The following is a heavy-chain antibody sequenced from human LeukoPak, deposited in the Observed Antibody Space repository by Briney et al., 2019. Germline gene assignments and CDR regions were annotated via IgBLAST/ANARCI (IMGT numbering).Heavy chain of an antibody. Sequence: SVKVSCKASGGTFSSYAISWVRQAPGQGLVWMGRIIPIFGIANYAQKFQGRVTITADKSTSTAYMELSSLRSEDTAVYYCARDRPGSSSWYYFDYWGQGTLVTVSS. CDR3: ARDRPGSSSWYYFDY. CDR1: GGTFSSYA. J-gene: IGHJ4*02. D-gene: IGHD6-13*01. CDR2: IIPIFGIA. V-gene: IGHV1-69*04.